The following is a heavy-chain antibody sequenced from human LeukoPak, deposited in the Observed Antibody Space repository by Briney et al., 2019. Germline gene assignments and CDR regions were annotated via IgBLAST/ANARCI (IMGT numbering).Heavy chain of an antibody. CDR1: GGSISSGSYY. CDR3: ARDLYYYDSSGYYLWGFDI. J-gene: IGHJ3*02. Sequence: SETLSLTCTVSGGSISSGSYYWSWIRQPAGKGLEWIGRIYTSGSTNYNPSLKSRVTISVDTSKNQFSLRLSSVTAADTAVYYCARDLYYYDSSGYYLWGFDIWGQGTMVTVSS. V-gene: IGHV4-61*02. D-gene: IGHD3-22*01. CDR2: IYTSGST.